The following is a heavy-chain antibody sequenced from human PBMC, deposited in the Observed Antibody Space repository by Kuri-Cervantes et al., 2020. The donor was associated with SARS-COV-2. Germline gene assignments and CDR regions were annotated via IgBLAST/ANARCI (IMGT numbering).Heavy chain of an antibody. CDR3: ARGPPYYYGSGSYFHPPFDY. V-gene: IGHV3-74*01. Sequence: GGSLRLSCAASGFTFSSYWMHWVRQAPGKGLVWVSRINSDGSSTSYADSVKGRFTISRDNAKNTLYLQMNSLRAEDTAVYHCARGPPYYYGSGSYFHPPFDYWGQGTLVTVSS. J-gene: IGHJ4*02. CDR2: INSDGSST. CDR1: GFTFSSYW. D-gene: IGHD3-10*01.